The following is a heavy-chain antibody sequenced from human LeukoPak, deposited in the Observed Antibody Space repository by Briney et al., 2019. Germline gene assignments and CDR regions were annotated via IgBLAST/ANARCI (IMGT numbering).Heavy chain of an antibody. J-gene: IGHJ4*02. CDR3: AGLFVPGRQVTPFDY. D-gene: IGHD2-2*01. Sequence: PSETLSLTCTVSGGSISSGGYYWSWIRQHPGKGLEWIGYIYYSGSTYYNPSLKSRVTISVDTSKNQFSLKLSSVTAAATAVYCCAGLFVPGRQVTPFDYWGQGTLVTVSS. CDR1: GGSISSGGYY. V-gene: IGHV4-31*03. CDR2: IYYSGST.